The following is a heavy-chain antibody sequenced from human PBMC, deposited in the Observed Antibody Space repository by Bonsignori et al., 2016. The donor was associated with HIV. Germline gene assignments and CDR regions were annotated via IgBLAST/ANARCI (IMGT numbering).Heavy chain of an antibody. Sequence: GGSLRLSCAASGFTFSNAWMSWVRQAPGKGLEWVGRIKSKTDGGTTDYAAPVKGRFTISRDDSKNTLYLQMNSLKTEDTAVYYCTTVGRYFDWLALLEYMDVWGKGTTVTVSS. D-gene: IGHD3-9*01. J-gene: IGHJ6*03. V-gene: IGHV3-15*01. CDR1: GFTFSNAW. CDR3: TTVGRYFDWLALLEYMDV. CDR2: IKSKTDGGTT.